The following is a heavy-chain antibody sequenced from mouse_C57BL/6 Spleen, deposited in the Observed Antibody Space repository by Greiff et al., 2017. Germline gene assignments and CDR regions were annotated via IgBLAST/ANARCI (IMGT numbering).Heavy chain of an antibody. CDR3: ATSYYYGSSYGAY. V-gene: IGHV1-72*01. CDR1: GYTFTSYW. J-gene: IGHJ3*01. Sequence: QVQLQQPGAELVKPGASVKLSCKASGYTFTSYWMHWVKQRPGRGLEWIGRIDPNSGGTKYNEKFKSKATLTVDKPSSTAYMQLSSLTSEDSAVYYCATSYYYGSSYGAYWGQGTLVTVSA. D-gene: IGHD1-1*01. CDR2: IDPNSGGT.